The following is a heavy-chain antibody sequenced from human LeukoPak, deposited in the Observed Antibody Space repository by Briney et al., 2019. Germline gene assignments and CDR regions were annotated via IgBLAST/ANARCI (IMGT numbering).Heavy chain of an antibody. CDR3: ARDPGGDHPSPFDY. Sequence: ASVKVSCKASGYTFTSYGISWVRQAPGQGLEWMGWISAYNGNTNYAQKLQGRVTMTTDTSTSTAYMELRSLRSDDTAVYYCARDPGGDHPSPFDYWGQGTLVTVSS. D-gene: IGHD2-21*02. CDR1: GYTFTSYG. CDR2: ISAYNGNT. V-gene: IGHV1-18*01. J-gene: IGHJ4*02.